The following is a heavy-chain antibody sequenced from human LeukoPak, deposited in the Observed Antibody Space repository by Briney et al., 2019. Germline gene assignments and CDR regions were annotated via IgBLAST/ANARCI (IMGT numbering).Heavy chain of an antibody. CDR1: GYTFMDSD. CDR3: ARDRYYGSGSLRRIWFDP. D-gene: IGHD3-10*01. Sequence: GASVKVSCKASGYTFMDSDINWVRQATGQGLEWMGWMNPNSGGTNYAQKFQGRVTMTRDTSISTAYMELSRLRSDDTAVYYCARDRYYGSGSLRRIWFDPWGQGTLVTVSS. V-gene: IGHV1-2*02. J-gene: IGHJ5*02. CDR2: MNPNSGGT.